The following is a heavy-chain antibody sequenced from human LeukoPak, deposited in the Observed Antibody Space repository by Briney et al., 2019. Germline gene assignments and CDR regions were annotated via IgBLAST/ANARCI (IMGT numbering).Heavy chain of an antibody. Sequence: SVKVSCKASGGTFSSYAISWVRQAPGQGLEWMGGIIPIFGTANYAQKFQGRVTITTDEYTSTAYMELSSLRSENTAVYYCATQRITGTTQRVNDAFDIWGQGTMVTVSS. CDR3: ATQRITGTTQRVNDAFDI. D-gene: IGHD1-7*01. V-gene: IGHV1-69*05. CDR1: GGTFSSYA. J-gene: IGHJ3*02. CDR2: IIPIFGTA.